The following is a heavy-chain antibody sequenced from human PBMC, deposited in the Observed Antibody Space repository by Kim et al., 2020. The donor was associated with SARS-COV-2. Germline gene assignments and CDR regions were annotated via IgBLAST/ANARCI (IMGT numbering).Heavy chain of an antibody. CDR3: ASLTYYYDSSGYYPDY. J-gene: IGHJ4*02. Sequence: SETLSLTCTVSGGSISSSSYYWGWIRQPPGKGLEWIGSIYYSGSTYYNPSLKSRVTISVDTSKNQFSLKLSSVTAADTAVYYCASLTYYYDSSGYYPDYWVQGTLVTLPS. CDR1: GGSISSSSYY. D-gene: IGHD3-22*01. V-gene: IGHV4-39*01. CDR2: IYYSGST.